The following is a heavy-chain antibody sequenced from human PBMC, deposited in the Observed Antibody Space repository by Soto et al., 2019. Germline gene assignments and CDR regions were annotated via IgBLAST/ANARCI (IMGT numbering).Heavy chain of an antibody. CDR1: GFTFSSYW. Sequence: GGSLRLSCAASGFTFSSYWMSWVRQAPGKGLEWVANIKQDGSEKYYVDSVKGRFTIPRDNAKNSLYLQMNSLRAEDTAVYYCARVGLPYYGSGSRVYYFDYWGQGTLVTAPQ. V-gene: IGHV3-7*03. J-gene: IGHJ4*02. CDR3: ARVGLPYYGSGSRVYYFDY. D-gene: IGHD3-10*01. CDR2: IKQDGSEK.